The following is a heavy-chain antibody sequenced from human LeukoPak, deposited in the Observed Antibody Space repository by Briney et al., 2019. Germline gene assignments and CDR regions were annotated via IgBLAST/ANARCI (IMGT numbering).Heavy chain of an antibody. CDR1: GYTFTSYG. J-gene: IGHJ3*02. CDR3: ARVTGARTDDAFDI. D-gene: IGHD3-10*01. Sequence: ASVKVSCKASGYTFTSYGISWARQAPGQGLEWMGWISAYNGNTNYAQKLQGRVTMTTDTSTSTAYMELRSLRSDDTAVYYCARVTGARTDDAFDIWGQGTMVTVSS. CDR2: ISAYNGNT. V-gene: IGHV1-18*01.